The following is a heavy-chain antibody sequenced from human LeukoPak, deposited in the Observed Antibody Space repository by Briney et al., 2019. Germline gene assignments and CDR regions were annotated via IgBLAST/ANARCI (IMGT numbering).Heavy chain of an antibody. CDR1: GFTFSDYR. V-gene: IGHV3-74*01. CDR2: ISSDGSET. J-gene: IGHJ6*03. Sequence: GGSLRLSCAASGFTFSDYRMHWVRQTPEKGLVCVSRISSDGSETTYADSVKGRFTISRDNAKNMLYLQMSSPRAEDTAVYYCARVRGAGLPYYYMDVWGKGTTVTVSS. CDR3: ARVRGAGLPYYYMDV. D-gene: IGHD1-26*01.